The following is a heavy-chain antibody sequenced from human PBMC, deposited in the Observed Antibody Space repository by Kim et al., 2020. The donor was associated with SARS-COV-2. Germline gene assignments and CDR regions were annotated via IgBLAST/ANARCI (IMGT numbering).Heavy chain of an antibody. Sequence: SETLSLTCIVNGGTFSGYSWNWVRHPPGKGLEWTGEISDTGITTYNPSPTSRVLISLVKSWPELSLTLSSVTAADTGDYFGARGPRREQWLKIYGIGVWG. CDR1: GGTFSGYS. CDR3: ARGPRREQWLKIYGIGV. CDR2: ISDTGIT. J-gene: IGHJ6*01. D-gene: IGHD6-19*01. V-gene: IGHV4-34*01.